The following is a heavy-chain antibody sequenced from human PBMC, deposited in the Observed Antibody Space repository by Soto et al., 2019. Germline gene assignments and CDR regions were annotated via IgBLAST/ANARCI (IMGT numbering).Heavy chain of an antibody. V-gene: IGHV3-30-3*01. CDR1: GFTFSSYA. CDR3: ARGEGYCISTSCQPSGRDY. CDR2: ISYDGSNK. J-gene: IGHJ4*02. D-gene: IGHD2-2*01. Sequence: QVQLVESGGGVVQPGRSLRLSCAASGFTFSSYAMHWVRQAPGKGLEWVAVISYDGSNKYYADSVKGRFTISRDNSKNXRXXQMNSLRAEDTAVYYCARGEGYCISTSCQPSGRDYWGQGTLVTVSS.